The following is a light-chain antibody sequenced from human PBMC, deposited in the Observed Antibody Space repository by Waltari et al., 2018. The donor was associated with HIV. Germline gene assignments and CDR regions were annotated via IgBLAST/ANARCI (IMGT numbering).Light chain of an antibody. CDR2: ANN. CDR1: SGNIASSY. V-gene: IGLV6-57*01. J-gene: IGLJ1*01. CDR3: QSHDNKIFYV. Sequence: NFILTQPHSVSESPGKTVTISCTRSSGNIASSYVQWYQQRPGSSPTTVIYANNQRPSGVPVLFSGSIDSASTSASLTISGLRTEDEADYYCQSHDNKIFYVFGGGTYVTVL.